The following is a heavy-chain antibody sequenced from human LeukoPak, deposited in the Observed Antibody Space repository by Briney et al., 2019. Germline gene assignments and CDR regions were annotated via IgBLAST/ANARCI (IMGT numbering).Heavy chain of an antibody. V-gene: IGHV1-2*02. D-gene: IGHD6-13*01. CDR3: ASPRGAAAAVYFDY. Sequence: ASVKVSCKASGYTFTGYYMHWVRQAPGQGLEWMGWINPNSGGTNYAQKFQGRVTMTRDTSISTAYMELSRLRAEDTAVYYCASPRGAAAAVYFDYWGQGTLVTVSS. CDR2: INPNSGGT. J-gene: IGHJ4*02. CDR1: GYTFTGYY.